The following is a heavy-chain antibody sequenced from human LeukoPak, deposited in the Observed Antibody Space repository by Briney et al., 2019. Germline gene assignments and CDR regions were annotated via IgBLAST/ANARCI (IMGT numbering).Heavy chain of an antibody. Sequence: PSETLSLTCTVSGGSISGSNYFWGWIRQPPGKGLEWIGSIYYSGSTYSNPSLKSRITISVDTSKNQYSLKLSSVTAADTAVYYCASKKDGYSFDYWGEGTLVTVSS. CDR1: GGSISGSNYF. CDR2: IYYSGST. D-gene: IGHD5-24*01. J-gene: IGHJ4*02. CDR3: ASKKDGYSFDY. V-gene: IGHV4-39*01.